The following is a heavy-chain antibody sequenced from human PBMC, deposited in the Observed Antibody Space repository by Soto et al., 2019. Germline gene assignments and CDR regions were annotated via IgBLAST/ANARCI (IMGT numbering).Heavy chain of an antibody. J-gene: IGHJ4*02. D-gene: IGHD3-10*01. CDR3: ARAADGGRVILVRFKGFHY. CDR1: GGCFSGYY. CDR2: INHSGST. V-gene: IGHV4-34*01. Sequence: SETMSLTCAVEGGCFSGYYWSWISKPPGKGLEWIGEINHSGSTNYNPSLKSRVTISVDTSKNQFSLKLSSVTAADTAVYYCARAADGGRVILVRFKGFHYWGQGTLVTVSS.